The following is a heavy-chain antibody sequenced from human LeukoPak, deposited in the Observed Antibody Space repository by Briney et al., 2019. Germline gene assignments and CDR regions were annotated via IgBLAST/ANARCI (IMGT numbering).Heavy chain of an antibody. D-gene: IGHD6-13*01. J-gene: IGHJ6*03. CDR2: IKSKTDGGTT. CDR3: TTDLAGAAAGYYYYYMDV. V-gene: IGHV3-15*01. CDR1: GFTFSNAW. Sequence: GGSLRLSCAASGFTFSNAWMSWVRQAPGKGLEWVGRIKSKTDGGTTDYAAPVKGRFTISRDDSKNTLYLQMNSLKTEDTAVYYCTTDLAGAAAGYYYYYMDVWGEGTTVTVSS.